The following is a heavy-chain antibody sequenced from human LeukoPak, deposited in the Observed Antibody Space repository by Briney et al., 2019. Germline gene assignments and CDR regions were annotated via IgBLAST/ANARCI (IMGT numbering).Heavy chain of an antibody. CDR1: GGSISSGSYY. CDR2: IYTSGST. J-gene: IGHJ6*03. CDR3: ARDRRYDSSGYYLMPYYYYMDV. Sequence: SQTLSPTCTVSGGSISSGSYYWSWIRQPAGKGLEWIGRIYTSGSTNYNPSPKSRVTISVDTSKNQFSLKLSSVTAADTAVYYCARDRRYDSSGYYLMPYYYYMDVWGKGTTVTVSS. V-gene: IGHV4-61*02. D-gene: IGHD3-22*01.